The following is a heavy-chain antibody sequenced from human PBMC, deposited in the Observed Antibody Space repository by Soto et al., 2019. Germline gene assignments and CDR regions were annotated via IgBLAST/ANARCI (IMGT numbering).Heavy chain of an antibody. Sequence: VQLVESGGGLVQPGGSLKLSCAASGFTFSGSAMHWVRQASGKGLEWVGRIRSKANSYATAYAASVKGRFTISRDDSKNTAYLQMNSLKTEDTAVYYCAKPDGWSEVVTGRIDYWGQGTLVTVSS. J-gene: IGHJ4*02. CDR3: AKPDGWSEVVTGRIDY. V-gene: IGHV3-73*02. CDR2: IRSKANSYAT. CDR1: GFTFSGSA. D-gene: IGHD2-21*02.